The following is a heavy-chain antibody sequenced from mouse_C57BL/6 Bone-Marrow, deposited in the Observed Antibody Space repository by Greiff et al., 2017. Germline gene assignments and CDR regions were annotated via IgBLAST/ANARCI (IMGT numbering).Heavy chain of an antibody. J-gene: IGHJ4*01. Sequence: VKPGASVKIPCKASGYTFTDYNMDWVKQSHGKSLEWIGDINPNNGGTIYNQKFKGKATLTVDKSSSTAYMELRSLTSEDTAVYYCARGLYYSNYRAMDYWGQGTSVTVSS. D-gene: IGHD2-5*01. CDR3: ARGLYYSNYRAMDY. CDR1: GYTFTDYN. V-gene: IGHV1-18*01. CDR2: INPNNGGT.